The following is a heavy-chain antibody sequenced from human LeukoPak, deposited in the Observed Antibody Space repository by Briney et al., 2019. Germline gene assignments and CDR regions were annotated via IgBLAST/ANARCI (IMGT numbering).Heavy chain of an antibody. D-gene: IGHD2-2*01. J-gene: IGHJ6*03. CDR2: IKPNSGCT. CDR1: GYTFTGYY. V-gene: IGHV1-2*02. CDR3: AGYCSSTSCYADYYYYMDV. Sequence: GPSVKASSKASGYTFTGYYMHWVRQAPGQGLEWMGWIKPNSGCTNYAQKFQGRVTMTRDTSISTAYMELSRLRSDDTAVYYCAGYCSSTSCYADYYYYMDVWGKGTTVTVSS.